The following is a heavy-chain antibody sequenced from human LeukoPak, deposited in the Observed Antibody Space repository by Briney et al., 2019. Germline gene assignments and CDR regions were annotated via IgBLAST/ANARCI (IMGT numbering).Heavy chain of an antibody. CDR2: INSDGSST. CDR3: ARVSIAARYFDY. CDR1: GFTFSSYW. V-gene: IGHV3-74*01. J-gene: IGHJ4*02. D-gene: IGHD6-6*01. Sequence: GPLRLSCAASGFTFSSYWMHWVRQAPGKGLVWVSRINSDGSSTSYADSVKGRFTISRDNAKNTLYLQMNSLRAEDTAVYYCARVSIAARYFDYWGQGTLVTVSS.